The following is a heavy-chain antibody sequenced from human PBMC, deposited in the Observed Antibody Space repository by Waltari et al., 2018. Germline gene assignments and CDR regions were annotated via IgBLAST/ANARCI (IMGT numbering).Heavy chain of an antibody. J-gene: IGHJ3*02. V-gene: IGHV3-7*01. CDR2: INQDGGEK. CDR1: GFTFSTDW. Sequence: EVQLVESGGGLVQPGGSLRISCEASGFTFSTDWMDWVRQAPGKGLQWVANINQDGGEKYYLDSVKGRFTISRDNAKKSVYLEMNSLRAEDTAIYYCSKRLDIWGRGTMVAVSS. CDR3: SKRLDI.